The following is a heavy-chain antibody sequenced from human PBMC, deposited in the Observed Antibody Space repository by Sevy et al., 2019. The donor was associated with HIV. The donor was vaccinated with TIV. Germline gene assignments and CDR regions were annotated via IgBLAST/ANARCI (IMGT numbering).Heavy chain of an antibody. J-gene: IGHJ4*02. D-gene: IGHD2-15*01. Sequence: GGYLRLSCAASGFTFSGYWMSWVRQAPGKGLQWVANIKQDGSKNEFVDSVKDRFTISRDNPKNSLYLQMNSLRAEGTAVYYCAREGAGGFDYWGQGTLVTVSS. CDR2: IKQDGSKN. CDR1: GFTFSGYW. CDR3: AREGAGGFDY. V-gene: IGHV3-7*01.